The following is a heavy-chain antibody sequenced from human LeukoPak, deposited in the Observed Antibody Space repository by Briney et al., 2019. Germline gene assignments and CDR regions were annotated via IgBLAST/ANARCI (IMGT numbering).Heavy chain of an antibody. CDR1: GFTFSSYW. CDR3: AKTNVKYCSGGSCFDAFDI. Sequence: GSLRLSCAASGFTFSSYWMSWVRQAPGKGLEWVSAIGHSGHTTYYADSVKGRFTISRDSSKNTLNLQMNSLRAEDTAVYYCAKTNVKYCSGGSCFDAFDIWGQGTMVTVSS. D-gene: IGHD2-15*01. J-gene: IGHJ3*02. V-gene: IGHV3-23*01. CDR2: IGHSGHTT.